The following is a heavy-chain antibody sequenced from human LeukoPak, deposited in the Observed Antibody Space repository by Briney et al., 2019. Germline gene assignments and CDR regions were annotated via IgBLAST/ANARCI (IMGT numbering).Heavy chain of an antibody. CDR3: ASGAYSSSSGWGFDP. D-gene: IGHD6-6*01. CDR1: GVSISSSNSY. CDR2: IYYSGNT. Sequence: SETLSLTCTVSGVSISSSNSYWGWIRQPPGKGLEWIGSIYYSGNTYYNASLKSRVTISVDTSKNQFSLKLSSVTAADTAVYYCASGAYSSSSGWGFDPWGQGTLVTVSS. V-gene: IGHV4-39*07. J-gene: IGHJ5*02.